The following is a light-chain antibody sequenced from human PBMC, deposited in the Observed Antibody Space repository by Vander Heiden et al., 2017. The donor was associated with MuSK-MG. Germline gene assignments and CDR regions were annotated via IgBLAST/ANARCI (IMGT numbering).Light chain of an antibody. CDR1: QSVSSY. CDR2: GAS. J-gene: IGKJ4*01. CDR3: QQYNNWPPLT. Sequence: EIVMTQSTATLSVSTGERATLSCRASQSVSSYLAWYQQKPGQTPRLLIYGASTRATGTPARFSGSGSGTEFTLTISSRQSEDFAVYYCQQYNNWPPLTFGGGTKVEIK. V-gene: IGKV3-15*01.